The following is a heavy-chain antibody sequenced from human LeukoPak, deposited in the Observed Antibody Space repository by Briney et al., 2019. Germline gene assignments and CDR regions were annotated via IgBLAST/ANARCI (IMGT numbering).Heavy chain of an antibody. J-gene: IGHJ3*01. D-gene: IGHD1-26*01. CDR2: IYPGDSGP. CDR3: GMSGDRVPLQDDVFDV. V-gene: IGHV5-51*01. Sequence: EESLKISCKVSGYSFTSYCIGWVRQMPGKGLGWMGIIYPGDSGPTYSPSFQGQVTISVDKSINTAYLQWSRLQASDTAMYYCGMSGDRVPLQDDVFDVWGQGTMVTVST. CDR1: GYSFTSYC.